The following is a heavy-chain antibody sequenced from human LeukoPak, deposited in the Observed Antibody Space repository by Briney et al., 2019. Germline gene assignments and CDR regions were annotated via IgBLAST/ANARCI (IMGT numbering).Heavy chain of an antibody. D-gene: IGHD3-22*01. J-gene: IGHJ3*02. CDR3: ARGGRRRIVVVIRHAFDI. Sequence: SQTLSLTCTVSGGSISIGGYYWSWIRQHPGKGLEWIGYIYYSGSTYYNPSLKSRVTISVDTSKNQFSLKLSSVTAADTAVYYCARGGRRRIVVVIRHAFDIWGQGTMVTVSS. V-gene: IGHV4-31*03. CDR1: GGSISIGGYY. CDR2: IYYSGST.